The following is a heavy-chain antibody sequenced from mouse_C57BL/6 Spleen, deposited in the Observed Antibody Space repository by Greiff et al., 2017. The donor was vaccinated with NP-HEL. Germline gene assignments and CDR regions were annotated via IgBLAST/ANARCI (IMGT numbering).Heavy chain of an antibody. Sequence: EVKLVESGGGLVKPGGSLKLSCAASGFTFSSYAMSWVRQTPEKRLEWVATISDGGSYTYYPDNVKGRFTISRDNAKNNLYLQMSHLKSEDTAMYYCARGDGDYYAMDYWGQGTSVTVSS. J-gene: IGHJ4*01. CDR3: ARGDGDYYAMDY. CDR1: GFTFSSYA. D-gene: IGHD2-3*01. CDR2: ISDGGSYT. V-gene: IGHV5-4*03.